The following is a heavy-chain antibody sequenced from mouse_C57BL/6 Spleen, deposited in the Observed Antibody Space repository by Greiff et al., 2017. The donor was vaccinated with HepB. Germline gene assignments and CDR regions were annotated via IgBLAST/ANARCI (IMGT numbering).Heavy chain of an antibody. CDR1: GYTFTDYN. D-gene: IGHD4-1*01. V-gene: IGHV1-18*01. J-gene: IGHJ2*01. CDR3: ARLTTGTGVFDY. Sequence: EVQLQQSGPELVKPGASVKIPCKASGYTFTDYNMDWVKQSHGKSLEWIGDINPNNGGTIYNQKFKGKATLTVDKSSSTAYMELRSLTSEDTAVYDCARLTTGTGVFDYWGQGTTLTVSS. CDR2: INPNNGGT.